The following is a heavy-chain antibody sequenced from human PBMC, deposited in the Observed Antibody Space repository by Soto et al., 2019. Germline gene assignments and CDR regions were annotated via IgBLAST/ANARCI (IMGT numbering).Heavy chain of an antibody. V-gene: IGHV1-2*02. J-gene: IGHJ6*02. CDR3: ARDSGSYYRYYYGMDV. D-gene: IGHD1-26*01. Sequence: ASVKVSCKASGYTFTGYYMHWVRRAPGQGLEWMGWINPNSGGTNYAQKFQGRVTMTRDTSISTAYMELSRLRSDDTAVYYCARDSGSYYRYYYGMDVWGQGTTVTVSS. CDR2: INPNSGGT. CDR1: GYTFTGYY.